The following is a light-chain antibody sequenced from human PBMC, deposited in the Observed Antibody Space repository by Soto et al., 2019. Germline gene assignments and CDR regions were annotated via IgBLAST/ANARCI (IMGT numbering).Light chain of an antibody. V-gene: IGLV1-47*01. CDR3: AAWDDSLSGWV. CDR2: RNN. Sequence: QSVLTQPPSASGTPVRRVTISCSGSSSNIGSNYVYWYQQLPGTAPKLLIYRNNQRPSGVPDRFSGSKSGTSASLAISGLRSEDEADYYCAAWDDSLSGWVFGGGTKVTVL. CDR1: SSNIGSNY. J-gene: IGLJ3*02.